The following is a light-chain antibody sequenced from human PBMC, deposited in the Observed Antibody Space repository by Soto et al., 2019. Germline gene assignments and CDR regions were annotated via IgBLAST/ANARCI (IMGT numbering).Light chain of an antibody. J-gene: IGKJ1*01. Sequence: EIVMTQSPATLSVSPGERATLSCRASQSVRSNLAWYQQKPGQAPGLLIYGASTRATGIPARFSGSGSGTDFSLTISRLEAEDFAVYYCQQYGSSPRTFGQGTKVEIK. V-gene: IGKV3-15*01. CDR1: QSVRSN. CDR2: GAS. CDR3: QQYGSSPRT.